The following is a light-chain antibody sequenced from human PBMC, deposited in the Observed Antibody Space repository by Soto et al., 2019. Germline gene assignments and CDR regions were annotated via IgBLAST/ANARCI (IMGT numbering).Light chain of an antibody. V-gene: IGKV3-20*01. CDR1: ESVTSTY. CDR3: QVFGSSPRYT. CDR2: AAS. J-gene: IGKJ2*01. Sequence: EIVLTQSPGTLSLSPGERATLSCRTSESVTSTYLAWYQQKPGQPPRLLIYAASSRATGIPDRFSGSGSGTDFTLTISRLEPEDFAVHYCQVFGSSPRYTFGRGTKLEIK.